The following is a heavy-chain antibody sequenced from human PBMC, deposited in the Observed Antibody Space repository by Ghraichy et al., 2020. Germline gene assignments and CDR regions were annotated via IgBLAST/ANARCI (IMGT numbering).Heavy chain of an antibody. V-gene: IGHV3-30*02. CDR1: GFTFSSYG. J-gene: IGHJ4*02. CDR2: IRYDGSNK. D-gene: IGHD3-22*01. CDR3: AKDHGHLEYYYDSSGPW. Sequence: GGSLRLSCAASGFTFSSYGMHWVRQVPGKGLEWVAFIRYDGSNKYYADSVKGRFTISRDNSKNTLYLQMNSLRAEDTAVYYCAKDHGHLEYYYDSSGPWWGQGTLVTVSS.